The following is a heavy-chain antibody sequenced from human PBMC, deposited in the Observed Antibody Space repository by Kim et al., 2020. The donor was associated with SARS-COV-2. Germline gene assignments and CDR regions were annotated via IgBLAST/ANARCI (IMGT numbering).Heavy chain of an antibody. CDR2: INPDSGGT. V-gene: IGHV1-2*02. J-gene: IGHJ5*01. CDR1: GFTLTDYY. D-gene: IGHD2-21*01. Sequence: ASVKVSCKASGFTLTDYYMHWVRQAPGQGLEWIGWINPDSGGTNYAQKFQGRVTVTRDTSIKTLYMELNRLTSDDTAAYYCAREVQHSNSYDCWGQGTLVTVSS. CDR3: AREVQHSNSYDC.